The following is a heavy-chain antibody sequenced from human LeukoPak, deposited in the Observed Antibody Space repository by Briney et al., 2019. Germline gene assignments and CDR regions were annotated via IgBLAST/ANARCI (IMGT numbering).Heavy chain of an antibody. CDR3: ARDIFNWNDDNWFDP. J-gene: IGHJ5*02. CDR1: GGSISSYY. Sequence: PSETLSLTCTVSGGSISSYYWSWIRQPAGKGLEWIGRIYTSGSTNYNPSLKSRVTMSVDTSKNQFSLKLSSVTAADTAVYYCARDIFNWNDDNWFDPWGQGTLVTVSS. CDR2: IYTSGST. D-gene: IGHD1-1*01. V-gene: IGHV4-4*07.